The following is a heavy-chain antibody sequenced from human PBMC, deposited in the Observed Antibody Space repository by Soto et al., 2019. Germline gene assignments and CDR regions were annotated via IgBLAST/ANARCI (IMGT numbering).Heavy chain of an antibody. CDR1: GFTFRSYA. D-gene: IGHD4-17*01. J-gene: IGHJ4*02. Sequence: QVQLVESGGGVVQPGRSLRLSCAASGFTFRSYAMHWVRQAPGKGLEWVAVIWYDGSNKYYADSVRGRFTISRDNSKDTLYIQMNSLGTEDTAVYFCARDIGVTHGDLEYGGQGTLVTVSS. CDR2: IWYDGSNK. CDR3: ARDIGVTHGDLEY. V-gene: IGHV3-33*01.